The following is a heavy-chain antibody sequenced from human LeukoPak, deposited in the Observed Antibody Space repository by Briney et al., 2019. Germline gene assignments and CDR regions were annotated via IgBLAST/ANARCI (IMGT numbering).Heavy chain of an antibody. D-gene: IGHD3-22*01. CDR2: ISSSSSYI. CDR3: ARELLVYDSSGYYDY. V-gene: IGHV3-21*01. J-gene: IGHJ4*02. CDR1: GFTFSSYS. Sequence: GGSLRLYCAASGFTFSSYSMNWVRQAPGKGLEWVSSISSSSSYIYYADSVKGRFTISRDNAKNSLYLQMNSLRAEDTAVYYCARELLVYDSSGYYDYWGQGTLVTVSS.